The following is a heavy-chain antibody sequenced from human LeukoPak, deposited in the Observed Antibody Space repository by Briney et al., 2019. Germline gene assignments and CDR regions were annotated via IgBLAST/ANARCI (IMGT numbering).Heavy chain of an antibody. CDR3: ARDRQWLVRGAFDI. V-gene: IGHV1-2*06. CDR2: INPNSGGT. J-gene: IGHJ3*02. Sequence: ASVKVSCKASGYTFTGYYMHWVRQAPGQGLEWMGRINPNSGGTNYAQKYQGRVTMTRDTSSSTGYMELSRLRSDDTAVYYCARDRQWLVRGAFDIWGQGTMLTVSS. D-gene: IGHD6-19*01. CDR1: GYTFTGYY.